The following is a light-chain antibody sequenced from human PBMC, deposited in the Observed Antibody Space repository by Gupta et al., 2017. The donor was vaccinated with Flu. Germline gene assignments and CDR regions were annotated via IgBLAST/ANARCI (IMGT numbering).Light chain of an antibody. J-gene: IGKJ2*01. Sequence: EIVLTHSPGTLSLSPGERATLSCRARQSVSSSYLAWYQQKPGQAPRLLIYGASSRATGIPDRFSGSGSGTXFTLTIXRLEPEDFAVYNCQQDGSSPFTFGXGTKLEIK. CDR1: QSVSSSY. V-gene: IGKV3-20*01. CDR3: QQDGSSPFT. CDR2: GAS.